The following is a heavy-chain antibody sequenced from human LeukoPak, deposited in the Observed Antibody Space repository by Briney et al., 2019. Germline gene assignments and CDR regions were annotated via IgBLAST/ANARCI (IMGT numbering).Heavy chain of an antibody. V-gene: IGHV4-59*01. CDR3: ARDLGGYRPYSTLVGYYFDY. D-gene: IGHD6-13*01. Sequence: PSETLSLTCTVSGDSINSYYWSWIRQPPGKGLEWIGYIYSSGSTNYNPSLTSLKSRVTMSVDTSKKQFSLKLRSVTAADTAVYYCARDLGGYRPYSTLVGYYFDYWGQGTLVTVSS. CDR2: IYSSGST. J-gene: IGHJ4*02. CDR1: GDSINSYY.